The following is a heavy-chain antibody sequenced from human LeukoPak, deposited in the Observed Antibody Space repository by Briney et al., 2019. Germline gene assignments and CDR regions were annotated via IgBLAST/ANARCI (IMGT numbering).Heavy chain of an antibody. V-gene: IGHV1-18*01. CDR2: ISAYNGNT. J-gene: IGHJ6*03. D-gene: IGHD1-26*01. CDR3: ARDSGSYSGDYYYYMDV. CDR1: GYTFTSYG. Sequence: GASVKVSCKASGYTFTSYGISWVRQAPGQGLEWTGWISAYNGNTNYAQKLQGRVTMTTDTSTSTAYMELRSLRSDDTAVYYCARDSGSYSGDYYYYMDVWGKGTTVTVSS.